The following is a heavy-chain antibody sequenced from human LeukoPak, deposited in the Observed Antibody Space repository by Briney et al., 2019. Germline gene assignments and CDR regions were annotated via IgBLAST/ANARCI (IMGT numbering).Heavy chain of an antibody. CDR3: ARYVSGAGGYSNYVQWDYYYYMVV. D-gene: IGHD4-11*01. CDR1: GGSISSHY. V-gene: IGHV4-59*11. J-gene: IGHJ6*03. Sequence: PSETQSLTCTVFGGSISSHYWGWIRQPPGKGLEWIGYIYYSGSTNYNPSLKSRVTISVDTSKNQFSLKLSSVTAADTAVYYCARYVSGAGGYSNYVQWDYYYYMVVWGKGTTVTVSS. CDR2: IYYSGST.